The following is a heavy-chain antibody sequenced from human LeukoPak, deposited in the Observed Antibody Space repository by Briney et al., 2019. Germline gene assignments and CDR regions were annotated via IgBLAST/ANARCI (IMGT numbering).Heavy chain of an antibody. V-gene: IGHV3-74*01. Sequence: GGSLRLSCAASGFTFSGYRMHWVRQAPGKGLVWVSRTSRDGSSPSYADAVKGRFTVSRDNAKSTLFLQMNSLRVEDTAVYYCARGTSGYDYYFDNWGQGTLVTVSS. CDR3: ARGTSGYDYYFDN. J-gene: IGHJ4*02. CDR2: TSRDGSSP. CDR1: GFTFSGYR. D-gene: IGHD3-16*01.